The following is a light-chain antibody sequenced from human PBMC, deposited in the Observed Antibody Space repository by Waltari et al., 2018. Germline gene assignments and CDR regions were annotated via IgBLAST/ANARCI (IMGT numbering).Light chain of an antibody. CDR1: QSISTN. Sequence: IVMTQSPATLSVSPGERAPPPCRASQSISTNLAWFQEKPGQAPRLLIYGASTRATGVPARFSGSGSGTYFTLVISSLQSEDFAVYYCQQYDKWLRYSFGQGTKLEIK. CDR2: GAS. V-gene: IGKV3-15*01. J-gene: IGKJ2*01. CDR3: QQYDKWLRYS.